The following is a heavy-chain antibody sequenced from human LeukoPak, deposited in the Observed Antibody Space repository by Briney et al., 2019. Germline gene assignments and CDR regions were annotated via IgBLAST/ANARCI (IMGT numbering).Heavy chain of an antibody. Sequence: SETLSLTCTVSGGSISSSSYYWGWIRQPPGKGLEWIGSIYYSGSTYYNPSLKSRVTISVDTSKNQFSLKLSSVTAADTAVYYCAREGSSSGGYDFWSGYYSTRFDPWGQGTLVTVSS. D-gene: IGHD3-3*01. CDR3: AREGSSSGGYDFWSGYYSTRFDP. J-gene: IGHJ5*02. CDR2: IYYSGST. V-gene: IGHV4-39*07. CDR1: GGSISSSSYY.